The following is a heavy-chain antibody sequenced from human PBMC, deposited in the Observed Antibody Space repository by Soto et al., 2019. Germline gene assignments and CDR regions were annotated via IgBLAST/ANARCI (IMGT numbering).Heavy chain of an antibody. CDR2: INAGNGNT. J-gene: IGHJ4*02. CDR3: AKGLHSSGWGGHFDY. D-gene: IGHD6-19*01. CDR1: GYTFTSYA. Sequence: QVQLVQSGAEVKKPGASVKVSCKASGYTFTSYAMHWVRQAPGQRLEWMGWINAGNGNTKYSQKFQGRVTITRDTSASTAYMELSSLRSEDTAVYYCAKGLHSSGWGGHFDYWGQGTLVTVSS. V-gene: IGHV1-3*01.